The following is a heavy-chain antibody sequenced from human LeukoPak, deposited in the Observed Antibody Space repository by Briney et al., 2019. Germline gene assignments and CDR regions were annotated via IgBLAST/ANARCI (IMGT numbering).Heavy chain of an antibody. CDR2: IKQDGSET. Sequence: PGGSLRLSCAASRFTLSNYWMSWVRQAPGKGLEWVANIKQDGSETYYVDSVKGRFTISRDNAKNSLSLQMNSLRAEDTAVYYCARQRGSGCLDYWGQGTLVTASS. J-gene: IGHJ4*02. CDR3: ARQRGSGCLDY. D-gene: IGHD6-19*01. V-gene: IGHV3-7*01. CDR1: RFTLSNYW.